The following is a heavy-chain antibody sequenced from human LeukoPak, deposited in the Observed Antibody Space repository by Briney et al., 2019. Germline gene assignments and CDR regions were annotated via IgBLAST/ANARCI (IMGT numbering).Heavy chain of an antibody. D-gene: IGHD6-13*01. Sequence: NSSETLSLTCAVYGGSFSGYYWSWIRQPPGRGLEWIGEINHSGSTNYNPSLKSRVTISVDTSKNQFSLKLSSVTAADTAVYYCARGIAASGTGYYMDVWGKGTTVTVSS. CDR2: INHSGST. CDR1: GGSFSGYY. CDR3: ARGIAASGTGYYMDV. J-gene: IGHJ6*03. V-gene: IGHV4-34*01.